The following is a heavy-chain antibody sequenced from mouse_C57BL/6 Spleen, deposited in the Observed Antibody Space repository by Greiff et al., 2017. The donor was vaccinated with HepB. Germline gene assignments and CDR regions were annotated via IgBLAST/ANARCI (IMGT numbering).Heavy chain of an antibody. CDR3: ARRGRVCRGFAY. V-gene: IGHV1-55*01. CDR1: GYTFTSDW. D-gene: IGHD2-10*02. CDR2: IYPGSGST. Sequence: QVQLQQPGAELVKPGASVKMSCKASGYTFTSDWITWVKQRPGQGLEWIGDIYPGSGSTNYNEKFKSKATLTVDTSASTAYMQLSSLTSEDSAVYYCARRGRVCRGFAYWGQGTLVTVSA. J-gene: IGHJ3*01.